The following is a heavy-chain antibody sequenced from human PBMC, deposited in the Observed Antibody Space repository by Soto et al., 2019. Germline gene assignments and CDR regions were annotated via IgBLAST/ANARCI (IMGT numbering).Heavy chain of an antibody. V-gene: IGHV3-21*01. D-gene: IGHD2-2*01. CDR3: AREDSIIIPAVSDF. Sequence: GSLRLSCTVSGFAFNNYGINWVRQAPGKGLEWVSSISKSDYTYYSDSVKGRFAISRDNAKSSVSLQMNTLRVEDTAVYYCAREDSIIIPAVSDFWGQGTLVTVSS. J-gene: IGHJ4*02. CDR1: GFAFNNYG. CDR2: ISKSDYT.